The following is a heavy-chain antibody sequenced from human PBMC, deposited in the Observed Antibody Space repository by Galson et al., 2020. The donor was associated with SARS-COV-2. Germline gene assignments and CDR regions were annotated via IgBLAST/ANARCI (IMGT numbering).Heavy chain of an antibody. CDR2: VSYDGRNK. Sequence: GSLRLSCAASGFTFSSYGMHWVRQAPGKGLEWVAVVSYDGRNKYYADSVKGRFTISRDNSKNTLYLQVNSLRAEDTAVYYCVTGWLPYYYGMDVWGQGTTVTVSS. D-gene: IGHD5-12*01. V-gene: IGHV3-30*03. CDR1: GFTFSSYG. J-gene: IGHJ6*02. CDR3: VTGWLPYYYGMDV.